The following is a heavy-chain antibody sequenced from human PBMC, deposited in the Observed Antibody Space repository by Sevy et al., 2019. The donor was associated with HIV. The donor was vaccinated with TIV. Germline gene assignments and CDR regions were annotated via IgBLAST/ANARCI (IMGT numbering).Heavy chain of an antibody. Sequence: SKTLSLTYTVSGDSISGYYRSWIRQPPGKGLEWIGYSYYSGSTTYNPSLKSRVTISVDTSKNQFSLKLSSVTAADTAVYYCARASPDYYYGMDVWGQGTTVTVSS. CDR3: ARASPDYYYGMDV. CDR1: GDSISGYY. CDR2: SYYSGST. J-gene: IGHJ6*02. V-gene: IGHV4-59*01.